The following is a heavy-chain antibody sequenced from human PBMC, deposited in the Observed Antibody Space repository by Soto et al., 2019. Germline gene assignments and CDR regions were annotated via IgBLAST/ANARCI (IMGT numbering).Heavy chain of an antibody. V-gene: IGHV4-30-4*01. J-gene: IGHJ4*02. CDR3: ARVGYGDYGRGYYFDF. CDR2: IDYTGGT. CDR1: GACIRDGDYY. Sequence: SETLSLTCSVSGACIRDGDYYWSWLRQPPGKGPEWIGIIDYTGGTHYNPTLTGPVSMSVDTSANQFSLKVNFVTAADSAVYYCARVGYGDYGRGYYFDFWGPGILVTVSS. D-gene: IGHD4-17*01.